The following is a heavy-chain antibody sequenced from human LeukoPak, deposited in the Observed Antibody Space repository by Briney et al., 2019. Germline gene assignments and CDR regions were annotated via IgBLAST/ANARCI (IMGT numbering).Heavy chain of an antibody. J-gene: IGHJ4*02. V-gene: IGHV1-18*01. D-gene: IGHD1-1*01. CDR2: ISPYNGDT. Sequence: ASVKVSCKTSGYTFTSYGISWVRQAPGQGLEWMGWISPYNGDTNYAQKVQGRVTMTTDTSTSTAYMELRSLRADDTAVYYCAGEVGTSREFDYWGQGTLVIVSS. CDR3: AGEVGTSREFDY. CDR1: GYTFTSYG.